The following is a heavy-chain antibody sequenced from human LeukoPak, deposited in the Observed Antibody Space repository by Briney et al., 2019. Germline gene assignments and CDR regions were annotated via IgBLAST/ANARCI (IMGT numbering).Heavy chain of an antibody. Sequence: SETLSLTCTVSGGSTSSDYWSWIRQSPGKGLEWVGYVYNSGDTGKNPSLKSRVTILLDTSKNQCSLKLTSVSAADTAVYYCVRQYSSSFGLDYWGQGILVTVSS. J-gene: IGHJ4*02. V-gene: IGHV4-59*08. CDR1: GGSTSSDY. CDR3: VRQYSSSFGLDY. CDR2: VYNSGDT. D-gene: IGHD3-22*01.